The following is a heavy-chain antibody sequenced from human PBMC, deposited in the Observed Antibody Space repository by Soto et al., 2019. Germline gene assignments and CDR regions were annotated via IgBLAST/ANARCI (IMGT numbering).Heavy chain of an antibody. Sequence: GWSLRLSCAAAGFTVSSNYMDWVRQAPGQGLEWVSYISLSSGNIHYADSVRGRFTVSRDNAKNSLYLQMNSLRAEDTAVYYCARGINYHHSSGDSWFDPWGQGTLVTVSS. D-gene: IGHD3-22*01. CDR1: GFTVSSNY. J-gene: IGHJ5*02. CDR2: ISLSSGNI. CDR3: ARGINYHHSSGDSWFDP. V-gene: IGHV3-48*01.